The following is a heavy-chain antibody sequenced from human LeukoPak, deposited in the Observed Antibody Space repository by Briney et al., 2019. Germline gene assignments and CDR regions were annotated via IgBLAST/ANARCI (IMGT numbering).Heavy chain of an antibody. CDR2: IGGSGGST. J-gene: IGHJ4*02. Sequence: PGGSLRLSCAASGFAFNNYAMSWVRQAPGRGLEWVSSIGGSGGSTYYADSVRGRFTMSRDNSKNTLYLQMNSLRAEDTAVYFCAKEGDSSGYHVILCFFDYWGQGTLVTVSS. D-gene: IGHD6-19*01. CDR3: AKEGDSSGYHVILCFFDY. V-gene: IGHV3-23*01. CDR1: GFAFNNYA.